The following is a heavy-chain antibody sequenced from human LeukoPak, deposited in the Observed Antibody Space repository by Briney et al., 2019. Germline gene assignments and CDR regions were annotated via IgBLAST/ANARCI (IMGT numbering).Heavy chain of an antibody. J-gene: IGHJ4*02. CDR2: IKQDGSEK. Sequence: GGSLRLSCAASGFTFSSYWMHWVRQAPGKGLEWVANIKQDGSEKYYVDSVKGRFTISRDNAKNSLYLQMNSLRAEDTAVYYCARRYCSSTSCSATFDYWGQGTLVTVSS. CDR3: ARRYCSSTSCSATFDY. D-gene: IGHD2-2*01. V-gene: IGHV3-7*01. CDR1: GFTFSSYW.